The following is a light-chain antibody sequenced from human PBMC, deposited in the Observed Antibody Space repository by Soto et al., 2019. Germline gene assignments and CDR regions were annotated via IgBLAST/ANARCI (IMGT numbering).Light chain of an antibody. CDR3: QQRTNWRIT. J-gene: IGKJ5*01. Sequence: EIVLTQSPATLSLSPGERATLSCRASQSVGSYLAWYQQKPGQAPRLLIYDASNRATGIPARFSGSGSGTDFTLTIISLEPEDFAVYYCQQRTNWRITFGQGTDWRL. V-gene: IGKV3-11*01. CDR1: QSVGSY. CDR2: DAS.